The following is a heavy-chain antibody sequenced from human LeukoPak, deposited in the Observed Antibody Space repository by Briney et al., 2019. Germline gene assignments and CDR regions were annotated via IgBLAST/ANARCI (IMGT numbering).Heavy chain of an antibody. CDR3: ARLTRMMDV. Sequence: GGSLRLSCAASGFSFNTYWMSWVRQTPGKGLEWVANIKQDGRGVYYVDSVKGRFTISRDNAKNSLFLQMNSLRADDTAVYFCARLTRMMDVWGKGTTVTVSS. V-gene: IGHV3-7*01. J-gene: IGHJ6*04. CDR2: IKQDGRGV. D-gene: IGHD3-9*01. CDR1: GFSFNTYW.